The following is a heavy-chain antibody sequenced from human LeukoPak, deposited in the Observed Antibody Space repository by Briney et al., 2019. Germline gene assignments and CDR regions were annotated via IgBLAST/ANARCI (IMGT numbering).Heavy chain of an antibody. CDR2: IIPILGIA. D-gene: IGHD2-8*02. CDR1: GGTFSSYA. Sequence: SVKVSCKASGGTFSSYAFSWVRQAPGQGLEWMGRIIPILGIANYAQKFQGRVTITADKSTSTAYMELSSLRSEDTAVYYCARAPERWSIEGYYFDYWGQGTLVTVSS. CDR3: ARAPERWSIEGYYFDY. V-gene: IGHV1-69*04. J-gene: IGHJ4*02.